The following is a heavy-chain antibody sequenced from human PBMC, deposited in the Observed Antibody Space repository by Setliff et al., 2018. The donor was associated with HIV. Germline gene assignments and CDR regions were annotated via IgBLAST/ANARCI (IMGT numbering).Heavy chain of an antibody. V-gene: IGHV3-15*04. CDR1: GLPFSYAW. CDR3: SINSPLSS. CDR2: IEKKTNGGTR. J-gene: IGHJ4*02. Sequence: PGGSLRLSCVASGLPFSYAWLSWVRQAPGKGLEWVGRIEKKTNGGTRDYAAPVKGRFTISRDDSKNTLYLQMNSLKTEDTALYFCSINSPLSSWGQGTLVTVSS. D-gene: IGHD6-6*01.